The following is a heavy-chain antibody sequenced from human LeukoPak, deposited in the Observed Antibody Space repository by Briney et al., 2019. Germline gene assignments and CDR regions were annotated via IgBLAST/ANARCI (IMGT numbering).Heavy chain of an antibody. CDR3: ARSCAELDWDSCYYYGMDV. V-gene: IGHV3-21*01. CDR2: ISSSSSYI. D-gene: IGHD2-21*01. J-gene: IGHJ6*02. CDR1: GFTFSSYS. Sequence: GGSLRLSCAASGFTFSSYSMNWVRQAPGKGLEWVSSISSSSSYIYYADSVKGRFTISRDNAKNSLYLQMNSLRAEDTAVYYCARSCAELDWDSCYYYGMDVWGQGTTVTVSS.